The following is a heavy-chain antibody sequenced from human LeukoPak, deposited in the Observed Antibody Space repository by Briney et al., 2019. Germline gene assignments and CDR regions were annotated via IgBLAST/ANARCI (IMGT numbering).Heavy chain of an antibody. Sequence: SETLSLTCTVSGYSISSGYYWGWIRQSPGKGLEWIGTIYHSGSTYYNPSLKSRVTMSVDTSKNQFSLRLTSATAADTAVYHCARVWLATGAAFDIWGQGTMVTVSS. D-gene: IGHD1-26*01. CDR3: ARVWLATGAAFDI. CDR2: IYHSGST. V-gene: IGHV4-38-2*02. J-gene: IGHJ3*02. CDR1: GYSISSGYY.